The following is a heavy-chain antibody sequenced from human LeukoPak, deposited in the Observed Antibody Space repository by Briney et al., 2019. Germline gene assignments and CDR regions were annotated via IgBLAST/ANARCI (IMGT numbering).Heavy chain of an antibody. Sequence: SGGSLTLSCAASVFDFSSNAISWVRHAPWKGLEWVSVMSGSGGSTYYADSVKGRFTISRDNSKNTLYLQMNSLRAEDTAVYYCAKDAIFGVVIPDAFDIWGQGTMVTVSS. J-gene: IGHJ3*02. CDR3: AKDAIFGVVIPDAFDI. D-gene: IGHD3-3*01. CDR1: VFDFSSNA. V-gene: IGHV3-23*01. CDR2: MSGSGGST.